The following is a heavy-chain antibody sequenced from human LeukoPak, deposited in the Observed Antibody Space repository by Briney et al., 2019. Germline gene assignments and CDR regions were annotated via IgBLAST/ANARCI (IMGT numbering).Heavy chain of an antibody. Sequence: SETLSLTCAVYGGSFSGYYWSWIRQPPGKGLEWIGEINHSGSTNYTTSLKSRVTISVDTSKNQFSLKLSSVTAADTAVYYCARGRIAVAGGYFQHWGQGTLVTVSS. D-gene: IGHD6-19*01. V-gene: IGHV4-34*01. CDR1: GGSFSGYY. CDR2: INHSGST. J-gene: IGHJ1*01. CDR3: ARGRIAVAGGYFQH.